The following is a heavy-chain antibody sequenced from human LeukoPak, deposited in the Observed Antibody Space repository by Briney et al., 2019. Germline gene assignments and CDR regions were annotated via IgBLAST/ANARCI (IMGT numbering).Heavy chain of an antibody. Sequence: ASVKVSCKASGYTFTSYAMHWVRQAPGQRLEWMGWINAGNGNTKYSQELQGRVTITRDTSASTAYMELSSLRSEDMAVYYCAREYSGSYYLHFDYWGQGTLVTVSS. CDR3: AREYSGSYYLHFDY. CDR2: INAGNGNT. CDR1: GYTFTSYA. D-gene: IGHD1-26*01. V-gene: IGHV1-3*03. J-gene: IGHJ4*02.